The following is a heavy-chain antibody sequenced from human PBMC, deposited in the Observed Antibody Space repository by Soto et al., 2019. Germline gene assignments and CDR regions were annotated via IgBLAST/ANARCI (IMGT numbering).Heavy chain of an antibody. Sequence: SENLRHTCAVYAGTFSGYYWSWFRQPPGKGLEWIGEINHSGSTNYNPSLKSRVTISVDTSKNQLSLKLSSVTAADTAVYYSARDAHRTPISLFSRSGRPGTGSSHLADWGQG. J-gene: IGHJ3*01. V-gene: IGHV4-34*01. D-gene: IGHD2-8*02. CDR3: ARDAHRTPISLFSRSGRPGTGSSHLAD. CDR2: INHSGST. CDR1: AGTFSGYY.